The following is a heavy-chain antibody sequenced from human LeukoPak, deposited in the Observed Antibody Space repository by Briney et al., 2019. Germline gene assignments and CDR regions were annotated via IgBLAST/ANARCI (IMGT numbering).Heavy chain of an antibody. J-gene: IGHJ4*02. D-gene: IGHD1-14*01. CDR2: IYSGGST. V-gene: IGHV3-66*01. CDR3: ARDLYPEPSDY. Sequence: GGSLRLSCAASGFTVSSNYMSWVRQAPGKGLEWVSIIYSGGSTYYADSVRGRFTISRDNSKNTLYLLMNSLRAEDTAVYYCARDLYPEPSDYWGQGTLVTVSS. CDR1: GFTVSSNY.